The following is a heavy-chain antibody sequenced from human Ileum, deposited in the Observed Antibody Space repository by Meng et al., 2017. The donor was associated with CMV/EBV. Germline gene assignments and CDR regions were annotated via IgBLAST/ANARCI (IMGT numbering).Heavy chain of an antibody. CDR2: IFFSGNT. Sequence: QGRLPVSGPGLVKPSQTRSPSCPVSGASISSVDYYWSWIRQPPGKGLECIGYIFFSGNTYYNPSLNNRVIISIDTPRNQFSLKVDSVTAADTAVYYCARFCIAALGNLFDPWGHGTLVTVSS. CDR1: GASISSVDYY. D-gene: IGHD6-13*01. CDR3: ARFCIAALGNLFDP. J-gene: IGHJ5*02. V-gene: IGHV4-30-4*08.